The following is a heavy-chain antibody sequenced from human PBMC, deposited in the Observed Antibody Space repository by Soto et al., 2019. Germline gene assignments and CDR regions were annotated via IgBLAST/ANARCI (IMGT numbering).Heavy chain of an antibody. J-gene: IGHJ5*02. CDR2: IIPRFGTT. CDR1: GGTFSSYG. CDR3: ARRYSGSYTVQNWFDP. Sequence: QVQLVQSGAEVKKPGSSVKVSCKASGGTFSSYGVSWVRQAPGQGLEWMGGIIPRFGTTNYEQSFQGRVMITADESTSTAYMELSSLRSQDTAVYYCARRYSGSYTVQNWFDPWGQGTLVTVSS. V-gene: IGHV1-69*12. D-gene: IGHD1-26*01.